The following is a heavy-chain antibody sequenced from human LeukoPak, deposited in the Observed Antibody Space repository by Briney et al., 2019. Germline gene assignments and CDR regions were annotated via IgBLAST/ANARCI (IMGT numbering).Heavy chain of an antibody. CDR3: ARGPGYGDYFRPYYYGMDV. D-gene: IGHD4-17*01. CDR2: IYYSGST. J-gene: IGHJ6*02. V-gene: IGHV4-59*01. CDR1: GGSISSYY. Sequence: SETLSLTCTVSGGSISSYYWSWIRQPPGKGLEWIGCIYYSGSTNYNPSLKSRVTISVDTSKNQFSLKLSSVTAADTAVYYCARGPGYGDYFRPYYYGMDVWGQGTTVTVSS.